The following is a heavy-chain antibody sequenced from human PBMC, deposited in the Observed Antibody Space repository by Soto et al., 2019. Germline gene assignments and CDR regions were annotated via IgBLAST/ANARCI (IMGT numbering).Heavy chain of an antibody. CDR1: GASISSHY. D-gene: IGHD6-13*01. CDR2: IYYSGST. Sequence: QVLLQESGPGLVRPSETLSLTCTVSGASISSHYWSWIRQPPGKGLEWIGYIYYSGSTDYNPSLKSPVTNSIDPSKNQLSPRLTPVTAPDPAGYYWARPWGIAPAVRYFDLWGRGTLVTVSS. J-gene: IGHJ2*01. V-gene: IGHV4-59*08. CDR3: ARPWGIAPAVRYFDL.